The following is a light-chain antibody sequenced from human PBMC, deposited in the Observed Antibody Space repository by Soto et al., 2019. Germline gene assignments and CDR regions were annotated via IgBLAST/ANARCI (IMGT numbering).Light chain of an antibody. J-gene: IGKJ4*01. CDR2: AAA. CDR3: LQDHNYPLT. Sequence: AIRMAQSPSSLSASVGDRVTSACRASQGIGNDVGWFQQKPGKAPKLLIYAAATLQSGVPSRFSGSRSGTDFTLTISCLQPEDFATYYCLQDHNYPLTFGGGTKVEIK. CDR1: QGIGND. V-gene: IGKV1-6*02.